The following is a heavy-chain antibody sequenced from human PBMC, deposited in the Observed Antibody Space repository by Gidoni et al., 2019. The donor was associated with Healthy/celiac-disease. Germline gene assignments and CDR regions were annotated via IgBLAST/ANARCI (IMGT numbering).Heavy chain of an antibody. CDR2: IKHSGST. V-gene: IGHV4-34*01. J-gene: IGHJ4*02. D-gene: IGHD6-19*01. Sequence: QVQLQQWGAGLLKPSETLSLTCAVYGGSFSGYYWSWIRQPPGKGLEWIGEIKHSGSTNYNPSLKSRVTISVDTSKNQFSLKLGSVAAADTAVYYCATPAVAGLDQPGYWGQGTLVTVSS. CDR3: ATPAVAGLDQPGY. CDR1: GGSFSGYY.